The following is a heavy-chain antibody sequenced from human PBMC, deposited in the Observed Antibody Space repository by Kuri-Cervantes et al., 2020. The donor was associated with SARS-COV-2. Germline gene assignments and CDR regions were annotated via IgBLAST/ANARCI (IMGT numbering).Heavy chain of an antibody. D-gene: IGHD4-11*01. V-gene: IGHV2-70*11. J-gene: IGHJ4*02. CDR1: GFSLSTSGMC. Sequence: SGPTLVKPTQTLTLTCTFSGFSLSTSGMCVSWIRQPPGKALEWLARIDWDDDKYYSTSLKTRLTISKDTSKNQVVLTMTSMDPVDTATYYCVRIRAATVIADYWGQGTLVTVSS. CDR3: VRIRAATVIADY. CDR2: IDWDDDK.